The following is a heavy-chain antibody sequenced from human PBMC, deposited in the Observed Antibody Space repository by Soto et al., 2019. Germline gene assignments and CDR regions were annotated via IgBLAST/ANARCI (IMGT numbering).Heavy chain of an antibody. CDR2: INPDNGGT. V-gene: IGHV1-2*04. J-gene: IGHJ4*02. CDR3: ARVLDFRNGDISHFDF. D-gene: IGHD7-27*01. CDR1: GYTFTDYY. Sequence: QVQLVQSGAEVKKPGASVKVSCKTSGYTFTDYYVHWVRQAPGHGLEWMGWINPDNGGTNYAQKFQDWVTLTRDTSITTTYMALSRLKSDDTAVYYCARVLDFRNGDISHFDFWGQGTLVSVSS.